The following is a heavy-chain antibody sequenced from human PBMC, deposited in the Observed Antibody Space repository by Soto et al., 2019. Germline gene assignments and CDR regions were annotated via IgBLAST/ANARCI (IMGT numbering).Heavy chain of an antibody. CDR2: ISSSSSTI. CDR3: ARGGYYDTSGGPVVAFDI. CDR1: GFTFSSYS. D-gene: IGHD3-22*01. V-gene: IGHV3-48*02. Sequence: PGGSLRLSCAASGFTFSSYSMNWVRQAPGKGLEWVSYISSSSSTIYYADSVKGRFTISRDNAKNSLYLQMNSLRDEDTAVYYCARGGYYDTSGGPVVAFDIWGQGTMVTV. J-gene: IGHJ3*02.